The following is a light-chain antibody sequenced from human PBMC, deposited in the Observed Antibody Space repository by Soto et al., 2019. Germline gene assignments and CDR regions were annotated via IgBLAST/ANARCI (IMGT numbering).Light chain of an antibody. V-gene: IGKV3D-20*01. CDR1: QSVSSDF. CDR3: QQYGTSPPQT. CDR2: DAS. J-gene: IGKJ1*01. Sequence: EIVLTQSPATLSLSPGERATLSCGASQSVSSDFLAWYQQKPGLAPRLLIFDASIKATGIPDRFSGSGSGTDFTLTISRLEPEDFALYYCQQYGTSPPQTFGQGTKVEIK.